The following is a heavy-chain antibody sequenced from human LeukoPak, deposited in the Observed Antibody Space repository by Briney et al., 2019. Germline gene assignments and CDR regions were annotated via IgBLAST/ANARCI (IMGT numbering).Heavy chain of an antibody. J-gene: IGHJ3*01. CDR1: GFTVSTNY. CDR3: ARVGYSYAFDV. D-gene: IGHD1-1*01. Sequence: GGSLRLSCAASGFTVSTNYMTWVRQAPGKGLEWVSVVYSGGSTYYADSVKGRFTISRDNSKNTLYLQMNSLRAEDTAVYYCARVGYSYAFDVWGQGTMVTVSS. CDR2: VYSGGST. V-gene: IGHV3-66*01.